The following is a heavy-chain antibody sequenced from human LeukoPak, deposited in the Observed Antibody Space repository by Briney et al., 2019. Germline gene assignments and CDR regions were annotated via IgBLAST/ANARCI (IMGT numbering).Heavy chain of an antibody. Sequence: SETLSLTCTVSGGSISSYYWSWIRQPPGKGLEWIGEIHPSGSTNYNPSLKSRVTISVDTSKNQFSLNLSSVTAADTAVYYCARGRDAYKGGNYWGQGTLVTVSS. CDR1: GGSISSYY. CDR2: IHPSGST. V-gene: IGHV4-34*01. CDR3: ARGRDAYKGGNY. J-gene: IGHJ4*02. D-gene: IGHD5-24*01.